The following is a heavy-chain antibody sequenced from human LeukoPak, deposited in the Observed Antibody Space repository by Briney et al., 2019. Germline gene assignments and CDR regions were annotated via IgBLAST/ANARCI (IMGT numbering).Heavy chain of an antibody. J-gene: IGHJ4*02. CDR1: GFTFSSYA. D-gene: IGHD2-15*01. V-gene: IGHV3-23*01. CDR3: AKWLTYCSGGTCYGGEGY. CDR2: ISSSGAST. Sequence: GGSLRLSCAASGFTFSSYAMAWVRQAPGKGLEWVSTISSSGASTYYADSVKGRLIISRDNSKNTLYLQMNSLRAEDTAVYYCAKWLTYCSGGTCYGGEGYWGQGTLVTVSS.